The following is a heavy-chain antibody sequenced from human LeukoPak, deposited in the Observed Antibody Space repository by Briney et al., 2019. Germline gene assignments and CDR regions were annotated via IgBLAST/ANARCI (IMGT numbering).Heavy chain of an antibody. Sequence: GGSLRLSCAASGFTFSSYEMNWVRQAPGKGLEWISYISSSGSTIYYAASVKGRFTISRDNAKNSLYLQMNSLRAEDTAVYYCARDGFGGDGLHYWGQGTLVTVSS. CDR3: ARDGFGGDGLHY. CDR1: GFTFSSYE. D-gene: IGHD3-10*01. CDR2: ISSSGSTI. V-gene: IGHV3-48*03. J-gene: IGHJ4*02.